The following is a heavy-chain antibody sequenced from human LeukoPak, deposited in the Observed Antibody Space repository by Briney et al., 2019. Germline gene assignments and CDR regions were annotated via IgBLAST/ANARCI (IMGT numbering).Heavy chain of an antibody. CDR1: GYTFTGYY. CDR2: INPNSGGT. Sequence: ASVKVSCKASGYTFTGYYMHWVRQAPGQGLEWMGWINPNSGGTNYAQKFQGRVTMTGDTSISTAYMELSRLRSDEPAVYYVASGLYCSGGRCYSADYWGQGTLVTVSS. V-gene: IGHV1-2*02. CDR3: ASGLYCSGGRCYSADY. J-gene: IGHJ4*02. D-gene: IGHD2-15*01.